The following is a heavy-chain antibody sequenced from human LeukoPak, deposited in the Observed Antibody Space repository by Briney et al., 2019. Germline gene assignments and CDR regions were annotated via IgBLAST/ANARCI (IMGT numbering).Heavy chain of an antibody. V-gene: IGHV4-39*07. CDR3: ARSRFYYDSSGYYFPYYFDY. CDR1: GGSISSSSYY. J-gene: IGHJ4*02. D-gene: IGHD3-22*01. Sequence: SETLSLTCTVSGGSISSSSYYWGWIRQPPGKGLEWIGSIYYSGSTYYNPSLKSRVTISIDTSKNQFSLKLTSVTAADTAVYYCARSRFYYDSSGYYFPYYFDYWGQGILVTVSS. CDR2: IYYSGST.